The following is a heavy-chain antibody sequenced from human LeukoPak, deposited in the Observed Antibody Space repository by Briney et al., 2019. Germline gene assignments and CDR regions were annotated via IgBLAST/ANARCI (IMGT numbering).Heavy chain of an antibody. CDR1: GFTFSDYY. V-gene: IGHV3-11*01. CDR3: ARGAAGGRCFDY. CDR2: ISSGGSTI. D-gene: IGHD6-13*01. Sequence: GGSLRLSCAVSGFTFSDYYMSWIRQAPGKGLEWVSYISSGGSTISHADSVKGRFTISRDNAENSLYLQMNSLRAEDTAVYYCARGAAGGRCFDYWGQGTLVTVSS. J-gene: IGHJ4*02.